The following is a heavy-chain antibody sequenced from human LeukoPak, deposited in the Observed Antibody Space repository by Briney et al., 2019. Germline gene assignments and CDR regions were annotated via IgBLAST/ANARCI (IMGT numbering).Heavy chain of an antibody. V-gene: IGHV3-30*03. J-gene: IGHJ4*02. CDR1: GFTFSSYA. D-gene: IGHD5-18*01. Sequence: GGSLRLSCAASGFTFSSYAMSWVRQAPGKGLEWVAVISYDGSNKYYADSVKGRFTISRDNSKNTLYLQMNSLRAEDTAVYYCARGYSYGYDFDYWGQGTLVTVSS. CDR3: ARGYSYGYDFDY. CDR2: ISYDGSNK.